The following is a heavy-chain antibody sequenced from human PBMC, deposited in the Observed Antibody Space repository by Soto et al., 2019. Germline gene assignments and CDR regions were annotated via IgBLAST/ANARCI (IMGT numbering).Heavy chain of an antibody. CDR1: GFTFNTYG. J-gene: IGHJ4*02. V-gene: IGHV3-9*01. CDR3: AKDSEDDILTGYSDY. CDR2: ISWNRGSI. D-gene: IGHD3-9*01. Sequence: PGGSLRLSCTTSGFTFNTYGMHWVRQAPGKGLEWVAGISWNRGSIGYADSVKGRFTISRDNAKNSLYLQMNSLRAEDTALYYCAKDSEDDILTGYSDYWGQGTLVTVSS.